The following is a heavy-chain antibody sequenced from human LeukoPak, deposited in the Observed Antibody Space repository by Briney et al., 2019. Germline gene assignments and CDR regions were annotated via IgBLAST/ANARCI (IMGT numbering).Heavy chain of an antibody. J-gene: IGHJ6*02. Sequence: SETLSLTCAVYGWSFSNYYWSWIRQPPGKGLEWIGEINHSGSSNYNPSLKSRVTISVDTSKNQFSLKLSSVTAADTAVYYCARGLLVGATSVGGMGVWGQGTTVTVSS. D-gene: IGHD1-26*01. CDR2: INHSGSS. V-gene: IGHV4-34*01. CDR1: GWSFSNYY. CDR3: ARGLLVGATSVGGMGV.